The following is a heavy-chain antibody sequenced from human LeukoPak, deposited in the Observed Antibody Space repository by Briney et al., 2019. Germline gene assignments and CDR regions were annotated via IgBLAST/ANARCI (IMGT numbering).Heavy chain of an antibody. J-gene: IGHJ3*02. V-gene: IGHV3-48*03. D-gene: IGHD2-21*02. CDR2: ISSSGSTI. CDR1: GFTFSSYE. Sequence: PGGSLRLSCAASGFTFSSYEMIWVRQAPGKGLVWVSYISSSGSTIYYVDSVKGRFTISRDNAKNSLYLQMNSLRAEDTAVYYCAGETGDGYAFDIWGQGTMVTVSS. CDR3: AGETGDGYAFDI.